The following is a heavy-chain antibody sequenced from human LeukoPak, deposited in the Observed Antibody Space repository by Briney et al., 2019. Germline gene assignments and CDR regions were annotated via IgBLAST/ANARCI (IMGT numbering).Heavy chain of an antibody. D-gene: IGHD6-19*01. Sequence: GGSLRLSCAPSAFIFSYYWMSWVRQAPGKGLEWVANVNQDGSEKRYVDSAKGRFTISRDNAENLLYLQMNNLRAEDTAVYYCAREGGSGWYSGWFDPWGQGTLVTVSS. J-gene: IGHJ5*02. CDR1: AFIFSYYW. CDR2: VNQDGSEK. V-gene: IGHV3-7*03. CDR3: AREGGSGWYSGWFDP.